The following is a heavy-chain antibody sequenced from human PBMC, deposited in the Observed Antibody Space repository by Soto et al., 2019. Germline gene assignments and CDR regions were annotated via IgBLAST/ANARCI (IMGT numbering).Heavy chain of an antibody. D-gene: IGHD6-19*01. Sequence: QVQLVQSGAEEKKPGASVKVSCKASGYTFTSYAMHWVRQAPGQRLEWMGWINAGNGNTKYSQKFQGRVTITRDTYASTAYMELSSLRSEDTAVYYCAKAVAVPADFDYWGQGTMVTFSS. J-gene: IGHJ4*02. CDR2: INAGNGNT. V-gene: IGHV1-3*05. CDR1: GYTFTSYA. CDR3: AKAVAVPADFDY.